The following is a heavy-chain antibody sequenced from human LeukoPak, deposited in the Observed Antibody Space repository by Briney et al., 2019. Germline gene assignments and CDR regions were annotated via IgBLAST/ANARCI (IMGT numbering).Heavy chain of an antibody. V-gene: IGHV3-74*01. Sequence: GGSLRLSCAASGFTFSSYWMHWVRQAPGKGLVRVSRINSDGSRTTHADSVKGRFTISRDSAKNTLHLQTNGLRVEDTAVYYCARDDCSSSSCLTYWGQGTLVTVSS. CDR3: ARDDCSSSSCLTY. J-gene: IGHJ4*02. CDR1: GFTFSSYW. D-gene: IGHD2-2*01. CDR2: INSDGSRT.